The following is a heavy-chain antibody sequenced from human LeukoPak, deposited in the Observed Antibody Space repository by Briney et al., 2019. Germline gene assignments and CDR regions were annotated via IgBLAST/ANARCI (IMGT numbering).Heavy chain of an antibody. Sequence: SETLSLTCTVSGGSISRTSYFWAWIRQPTGKGLEWIGGIYSSESTYYNPSLKSRVTISVDTSKNHFSLRLSSVTAADTAVYYCGGGSGSYYNPFDYWGQGTLVTVSS. CDR3: GGGSGSYYNPFDY. D-gene: IGHD3-10*01. V-gene: IGHV4-39*02. CDR1: GGSISRTSYF. CDR2: IYSSEST. J-gene: IGHJ4*02.